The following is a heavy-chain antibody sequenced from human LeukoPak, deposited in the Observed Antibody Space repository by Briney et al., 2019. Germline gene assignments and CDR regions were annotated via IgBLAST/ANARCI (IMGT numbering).Heavy chain of an antibody. Sequence: GRSLRLSCAASGFTFSSYSMNWVRQAPGKGLEWVSSISSSSSYIYYADSVKGRFTISRDNAKNSLYLQMNSLRAEDTAVYYCARVHVEMATIDWGQGTLVTVSS. V-gene: IGHV3-21*01. CDR1: GFTFSSYS. CDR2: ISSSSSYI. CDR3: ARVHVEMATID. D-gene: IGHD5-24*01. J-gene: IGHJ4*02.